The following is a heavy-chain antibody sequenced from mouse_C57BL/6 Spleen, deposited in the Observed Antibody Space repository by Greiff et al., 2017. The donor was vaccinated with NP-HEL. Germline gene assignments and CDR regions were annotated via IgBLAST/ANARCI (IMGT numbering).Heavy chain of an antibody. CDR3: AIIYYDSLGY. Sequence: VQLQQSGPELVKPGATVKIPCTASGYTFTDYNMDWVQQSHGKSLEWIGDISPNNGGTIYNQKITGMATLTVDQSSSTIYMERRSLTSEDTAVYYCAIIYYDSLGYWGQGTSVTVSS. CDR2: ISPNNGGT. CDR1: GYTFTDYN. V-gene: IGHV1-18*01. D-gene: IGHD2-4*01. J-gene: IGHJ4*01.